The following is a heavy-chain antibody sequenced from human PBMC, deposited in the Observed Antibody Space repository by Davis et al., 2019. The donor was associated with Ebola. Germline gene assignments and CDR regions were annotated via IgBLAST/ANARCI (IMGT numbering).Heavy chain of an antibody. Sequence: GESLKISCKDSGNSFTSHWIGWVRQMPGKGLEWMGIIYTGDSDTRYSPSFQGQVTISADKSISTAYLQWSSLKASDTAMYYCARGTYYYGSGSYYNGKFDYWGQGTLVTVSS. D-gene: IGHD3-10*01. J-gene: IGHJ4*02. CDR1: GNSFTSHW. V-gene: IGHV5-51*01. CDR2: IYTGDSDT. CDR3: ARGTYYYGSGSYYNGKFDY.